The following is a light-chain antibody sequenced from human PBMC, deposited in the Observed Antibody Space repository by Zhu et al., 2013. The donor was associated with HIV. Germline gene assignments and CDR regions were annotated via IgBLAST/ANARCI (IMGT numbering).Light chain of an antibody. CDR2: DNN. Sequence: QSVLTQPPSVSAAPGQSVTISCSGSSSNIGNNYVSWYQQVPGTAPKLLIYDNNRRPSGTPDRFSGSKSGTSATLGITGLQTGDEADYFCATWDDTLRVGVFGGGTKLTVL. V-gene: IGLV1-51*01. CDR1: SSNIGNNY. J-gene: IGLJ3*02. CDR3: ATWDDTLRVGV.